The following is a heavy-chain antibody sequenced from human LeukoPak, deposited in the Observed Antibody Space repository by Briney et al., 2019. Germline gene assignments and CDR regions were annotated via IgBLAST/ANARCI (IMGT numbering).Heavy chain of an antibody. Sequence: PGGSLRLSCAASGFTFSSYSMNLVRQAPGKGLEWVSSISSSSSYIYYADSVKGRFTISRDNAKNSLYLQMNSLRAEDTAVYYCARQSYSSGSYYFDYWGQGTLVTVSS. CDR3: ARQSYSSGSYYFDY. CDR2: ISSSSSYI. V-gene: IGHV3-21*01. J-gene: IGHJ4*02. CDR1: GFTFSSYS. D-gene: IGHD1-26*01.